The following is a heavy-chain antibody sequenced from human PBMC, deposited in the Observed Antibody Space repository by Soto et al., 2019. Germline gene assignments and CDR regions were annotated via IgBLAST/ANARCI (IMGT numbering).Heavy chain of an antibody. Sequence: EVQLVESGGGLVKPGESLRLSCAASDLSFSNAYINWVRQAPGKGLEWVGHIKSKTDGGTIDYAAHVKGRFIISRDDSSNTVYLQMNSLKTEDTAVYYCTTRGALGYWGQGTLVTVSS. J-gene: IGHJ4*02. CDR1: DLSFSNAY. CDR3: TTRGALGY. CDR2: IKSKTDGGTI. V-gene: IGHV3-15*07. D-gene: IGHD2-15*01.